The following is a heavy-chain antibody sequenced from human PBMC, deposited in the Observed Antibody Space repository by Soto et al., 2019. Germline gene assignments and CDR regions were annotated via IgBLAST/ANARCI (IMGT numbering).Heavy chain of an antibody. V-gene: IGHV4-39*01. Sequence: SETLSLTCAVSGGSISSSNYYWGWIRQPPGKGLEWIGSIYYNGSTYYNPSLKSRVTISVDTSKNQFSLKLSSVTAADTAVYYCARVNVTLDLWGLGTLVTVSS. CDR3: ARVNVTLDL. J-gene: IGHJ4*02. CDR1: GGSISSSNYY. D-gene: IGHD2-21*02. CDR2: IYYNGST.